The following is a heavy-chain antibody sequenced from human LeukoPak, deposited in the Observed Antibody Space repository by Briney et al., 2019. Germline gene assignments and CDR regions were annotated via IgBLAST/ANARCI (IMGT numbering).Heavy chain of an antibody. CDR1: GFTFSSYA. V-gene: IGHV3-30-3*01. Sequence: GGSLRLSCAASGFTFSSYAMHWVRQAPGKGLEWVAVISYDGSNKYYADSANGRFTISRDNSKNTLYLQMNSLRAEDTAVYYCARGEPHSEWGQGTLVTVSS. D-gene: IGHD5-18*01. CDR3: ARGEPHSE. CDR2: ISYDGSNK. J-gene: IGHJ4*02.